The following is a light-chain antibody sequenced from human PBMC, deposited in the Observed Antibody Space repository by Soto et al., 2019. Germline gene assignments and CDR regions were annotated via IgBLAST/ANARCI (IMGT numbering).Light chain of an antibody. V-gene: IGKV2-28*01. J-gene: IGKJ1*01. CDR2: MTS. CDR1: QRLLNRNGYNY. Sequence: DIVLTQSPLSLPVSPGEPASISCRSSQRLLNRNGYNYLHWFVQKPGQSPQLLIYMTSNRSPGVPDRFSGSGSGTDFTLKISRVEAEDVGVYYCMQPLHTPWTFGQGTKVEIQ. CDR3: MQPLHTPWT.